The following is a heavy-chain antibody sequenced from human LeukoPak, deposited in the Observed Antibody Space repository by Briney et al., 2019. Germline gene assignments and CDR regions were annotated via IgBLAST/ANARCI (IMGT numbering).Heavy chain of an antibody. J-gene: IGHJ5*02. D-gene: IGHD5-18*01. CDR2: ISAYNGNT. Sequence: ASVEVSCKASDYTFTSNGISWVRQAPGQGLECMGWISAYNGNTNYAQKFQGRVTMTTDTSTSTAYMELRSLRSDDTAVYYCARDSAMAYYEESWFDPWGQGTLVIVSS. CDR3: ARDSAMAYYEESWFDP. CDR1: DYTFTSNG. V-gene: IGHV1-18*01.